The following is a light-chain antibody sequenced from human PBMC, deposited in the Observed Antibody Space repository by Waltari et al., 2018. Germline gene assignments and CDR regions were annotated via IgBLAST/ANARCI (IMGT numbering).Light chain of an antibody. V-gene: IGKV3-20*01. CDR2: GAS. J-gene: IGKJ2*01. Sequence: VLTQSPGTLSLSPGERATLSCRASQSLTKRYLAWYQQKPGQAPRLLIYGASSRAAGIQDRFSGSGSGTDFTLTISRLEPEDFAVYYCQQYGSSVLYTFGQGTKLEIK. CDR3: QQYGSSVLYT. CDR1: QSLTKRY.